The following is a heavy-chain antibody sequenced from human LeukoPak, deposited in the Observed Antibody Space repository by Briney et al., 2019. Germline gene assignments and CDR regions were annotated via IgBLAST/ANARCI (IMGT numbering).Heavy chain of an antibody. Sequence: ASVTVSCKTSRFPFNGYYIDWVRQAPGQGLEGMGGNNPNNGVTNDGQKFQVRVTMTRDTPLSTTSMELNRLRSDDTAFYYCARDGHFCGDSCLDAFDICRQGTMVAVCS. CDR1: RFPFNGYY. CDR3: ARDGHFCGDSCLDAFDI. CDR2: NNPNNGVT. J-gene: IGHJ3*02. V-gene: IGHV1-2*02. D-gene: IGHD2-15*01.